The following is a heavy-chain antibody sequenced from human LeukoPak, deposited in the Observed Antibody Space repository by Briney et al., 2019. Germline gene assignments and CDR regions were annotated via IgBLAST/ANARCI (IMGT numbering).Heavy chain of an antibody. CDR3: VRHVRIAVAGKIDY. Sequence: PSETLSLTCTVTGGSISSSSYYWGWIRQPPGKGLEWIGSIYYSGSTYYNPSLKSRVTISVDTSKNQFSLKLSSVTAADTAVYHCVRHVRIAVAGKIDYWGQGTLVTVSS. CDR1: GGSISSSSYY. CDR2: IYYSGST. D-gene: IGHD6-19*01. V-gene: IGHV4-39*01. J-gene: IGHJ4*02.